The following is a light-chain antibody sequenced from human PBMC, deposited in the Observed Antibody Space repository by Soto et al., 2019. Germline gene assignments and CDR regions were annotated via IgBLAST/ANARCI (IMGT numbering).Light chain of an antibody. CDR3: SAFTTDSTVI. J-gene: IGLJ2*01. V-gene: IGLV2-14*01. Sequence: QSALTQPASVSGSPGQSLTISCTGTHSDIGAYVFVSWYQQHPGKAPKLIIYEVSNRPSGVSNRFSGSKSGYTASLTISGLQAEDESHYYCSAFTTDSTVIFGGGTKLTVL. CDR2: EVS. CDR1: HSDIGAYVF.